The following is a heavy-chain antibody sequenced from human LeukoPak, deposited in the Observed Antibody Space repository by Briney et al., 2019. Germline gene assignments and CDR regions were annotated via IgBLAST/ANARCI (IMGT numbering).Heavy chain of an antibody. Sequence: GGSLRLSCAASGFTFSSYGMQWVRQAPGKGLEWVAVISYDGSNKYYADSVKGRFTISRDNSKNTLYLQMNSLRAEDTAVYYCAKDLNDYSNYGYFDYWGQGTLVTVSS. V-gene: IGHV3-30*18. J-gene: IGHJ4*02. CDR3: AKDLNDYSNYGYFDY. CDR1: GFTFSSYG. D-gene: IGHD4-11*01. CDR2: ISYDGSNK.